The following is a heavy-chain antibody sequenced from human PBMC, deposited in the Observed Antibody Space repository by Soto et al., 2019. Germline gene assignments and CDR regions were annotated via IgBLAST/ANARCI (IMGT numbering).Heavy chain of an antibody. V-gene: IGHV3-30*18. Sequence: GGSLGLSCVASGFSFSGHGMHWVRQAPGKGLEWVAVISYDGSNKYYGDVVKGRFTISRDNSKNTLYLQMNSLRAEDTAVYYCAKRRYYYDSSGPDDAYDFWGQGTMVTVSS. CDR3: AKRRYYYDSSGPDDAYDF. CDR1: GFSFSGHG. J-gene: IGHJ3*01. CDR2: ISYDGSNK. D-gene: IGHD3-22*01.